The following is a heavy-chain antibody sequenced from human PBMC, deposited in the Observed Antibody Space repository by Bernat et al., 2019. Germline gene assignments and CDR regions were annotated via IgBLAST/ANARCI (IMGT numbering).Heavy chain of an antibody. Sequence: QVQLQQWGAGLLKPSETLSLTCAVYGGSFSGYYWSLIRQPPGKGLEWIGEINHSGSTNYNPSLKSLVTISVDTSKNQTSLKLSPVTAADTAVYYCARGVRNSGRPFDYWGQGTLVTVSS. CDR3: ARGVRNSGRPFDY. J-gene: IGHJ4*02. D-gene: IGHD1-14*01. CDR1: GGSFSGYY. CDR2: INHSGST. V-gene: IGHV4-34*01.